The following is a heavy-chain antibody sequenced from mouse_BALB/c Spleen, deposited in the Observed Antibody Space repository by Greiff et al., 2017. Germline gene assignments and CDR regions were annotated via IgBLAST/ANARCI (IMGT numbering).Heavy chain of an antibody. J-gene: IGHJ4*01. CDR3: ARGDGPYAMDY. Sequence: QVQLQQPGAELVKPGASVKLSCKASGYTFTSYYMYWVKQRPGQGLEWIGYINPSTGYTEYNQKFKDKATLTADKSSSTAYMQLSSLTSEDSAVYYCARGDGPYAMDYWGQGTSVTVSS. CDR2: INPSTGYT. V-gene: IGHV1S26*01. CDR1: GYTFTSYY. D-gene: IGHD2-3*01.